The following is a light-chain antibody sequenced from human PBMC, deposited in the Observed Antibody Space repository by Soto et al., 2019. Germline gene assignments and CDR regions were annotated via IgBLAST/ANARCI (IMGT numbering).Light chain of an antibody. CDR2: DTS. V-gene: IGKV3-11*01. Sequence: EIGLTQSPSTLSSSPGDRATLSCRASQSVSRYLAWYQQKPGQAPRLLIHDTSTRATGVPDTFSGSGSGTEFTLTISSLEPEDSAMYFCQQRVSCPPTFGGGTHVEIK. CDR3: QQRVSCPPT. CDR1: QSVSRY. J-gene: IGKJ4*01.